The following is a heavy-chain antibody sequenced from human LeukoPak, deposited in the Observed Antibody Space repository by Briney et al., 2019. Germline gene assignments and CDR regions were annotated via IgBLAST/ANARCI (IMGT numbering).Heavy chain of an antibody. J-gene: IGHJ4*02. CDR2: ISSISGTI. CDR1: GFTFSSYS. D-gene: IGHD4/OR15-4a*01. Sequence: PGGSLRLSCAASGFTFSSYSMNWVRQAPGKGLEWVSYISSISGTINYSDSVKGRFTISTDNAKNSLYLQMNSLRAEDTAVYYCARDKDYAFDYWRQGTLVTVSS. V-gene: IGHV3-48*01. CDR3: ARDKDYAFDY.